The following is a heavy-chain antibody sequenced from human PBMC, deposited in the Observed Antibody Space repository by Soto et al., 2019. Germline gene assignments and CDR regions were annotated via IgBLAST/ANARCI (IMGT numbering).Heavy chain of an antibody. J-gene: IGHJ4*02. V-gene: IGHV1-18*01. D-gene: IGHD4-17*01. CDR3: ARGALRYFDY. Sequence: QVQLVQSGAEVRKPGASVKVSCKASGYTFTSYGISWVRQAPGQGLEWMGWINAFKGTTNYAQNLQDRVTMTTDTSTSRAYMELRSLRSDDTAVYYCARGALRYFDYWGQGTLSTVSS. CDR1: GYTFTSYG. CDR2: INAFKGTT.